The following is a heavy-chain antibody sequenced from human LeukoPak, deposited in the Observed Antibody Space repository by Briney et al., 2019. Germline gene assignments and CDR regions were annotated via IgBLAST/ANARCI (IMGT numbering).Heavy chain of an antibody. J-gene: IGHJ4*02. V-gene: IGHV1-2*06. CDR2: INPNSGGT. Sequence: GASVKVSCKASGYTFTGYYMHWVRQAPGQGLEWMGRINPNSGGTNYAQKFQGRVTMTRDTSISTAYMELSRLRSDDTAVYYCARGRYCSGGSCYYWAFDYWGQGTLVTVSS. CDR3: ARGRYCSGGSCYYWAFDY. D-gene: IGHD2-15*01. CDR1: GYTFTGYY.